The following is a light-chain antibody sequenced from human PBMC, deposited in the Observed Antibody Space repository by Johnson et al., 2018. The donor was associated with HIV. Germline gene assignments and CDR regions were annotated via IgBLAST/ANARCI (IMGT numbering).Light chain of an antibody. J-gene: IGLJ1*01. CDR3: QSYDSSLSGFYV. V-gene: IGLV1-40*01. CDR1: SSNIGAGYD. CDR2: STG. Sequence: QAVLTQPPSVSGAPGQRVTISCTGSSSNIGAGYDVHWYQHLPGTAPKLLIFSTGNRPSGVPDRFSGSQSGTSASLASTGLQAADEANYYCQSYDSSLSGFYVFGTGTKVTVL.